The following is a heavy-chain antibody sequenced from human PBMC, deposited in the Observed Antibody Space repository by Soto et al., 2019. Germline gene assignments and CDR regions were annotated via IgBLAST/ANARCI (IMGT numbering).Heavy chain of an antibody. CDR3: ASDHRPYDSSGYGY. CDR2: ISYDGSNK. Sequence: GGSLRLSCAASGFTFSSYAMHWVRQAPGKGLEWVAVISYDGSNKYYADSVKGRFTISRDNSKNTLYLQMNSLRAEDTAVYYCASDHRPYDSSGYGYWGQGTLVTVSS. CDR1: GFTFSSYA. V-gene: IGHV3-30-3*01. D-gene: IGHD3-22*01. J-gene: IGHJ4*02.